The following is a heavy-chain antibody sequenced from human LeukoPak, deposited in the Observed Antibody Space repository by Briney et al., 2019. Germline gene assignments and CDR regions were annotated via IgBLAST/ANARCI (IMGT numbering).Heavy chain of an antibody. CDR1: GFTFSSYG. D-gene: IGHD1-26*01. Sequence: GGSLRLSCAASGFTFSSYGMHWVRQAPGKGLEGVAFIRFDGSNKYYPDSVKGRFTISRDNSKNTLYLQMNSLRAEDTAIYYCAKDQIVGAPAPSFDFWGQGTLVTVSS. V-gene: IGHV3-30*02. J-gene: IGHJ4*02. CDR3: AKDQIVGAPAPSFDF. CDR2: IRFDGSNK.